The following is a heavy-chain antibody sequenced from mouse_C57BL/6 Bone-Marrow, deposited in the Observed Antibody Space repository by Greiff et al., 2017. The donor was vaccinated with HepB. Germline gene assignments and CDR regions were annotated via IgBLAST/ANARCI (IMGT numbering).Heavy chain of an antibody. J-gene: IGHJ2*01. Sequence: DVKLVESGPGMVKPSQSLSLTCTVTGYSITSGYDWHWIRHFPGNKLEWMGYISYSGSTNYNPSLKSRISITHDTSKNHFFLKLNSVTTEDTATYYCAGRGYDGYYFDYWGQGTTLTVSS. D-gene: IGHD2-3*01. V-gene: IGHV3-1*01. CDR3: AGRGYDGYYFDY. CDR1: GYSITSGYD. CDR2: ISYSGST.